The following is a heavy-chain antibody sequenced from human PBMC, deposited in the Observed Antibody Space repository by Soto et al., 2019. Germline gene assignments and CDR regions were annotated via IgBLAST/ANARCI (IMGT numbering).Heavy chain of an antibody. CDR1: GYTFTSYG. D-gene: IGHD3-3*01. V-gene: IGHV1-18*01. J-gene: IGHJ6*02. CDR2: ISAFNGNT. Sequence: QVQLVQSGAEVKKPGASVKVSCKASGYTFTSYGISWVRQAPGQGLEWMGWISAFNGNTNYAQKLQGRVTMTTDTSTSTAYMELRSLRSDDTAVYYCARDRKLDDFWSGYFVYYYYGMDVWGQGTTVTVSS. CDR3: ARDRKLDDFWSGYFVYYYYGMDV.